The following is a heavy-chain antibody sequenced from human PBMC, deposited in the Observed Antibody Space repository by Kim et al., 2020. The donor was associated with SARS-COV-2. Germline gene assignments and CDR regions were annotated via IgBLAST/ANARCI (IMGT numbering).Heavy chain of an antibody. J-gene: IGHJ5*01. CDR2: VYFTGST. CDR1: GESIISNDYY. V-gene: IGHV4-39*07. Sequence: SETLSLTCTVSGESIISNDYYWGWVRQAPGKGPEWIGSVYFTGSTYFNPSLKIRVSISVDTSKSQFSLRLDSVTAADTAVYFCARDANDLVTGYSPLDS. CDR3: ARDANDLVTGYSPLDS. D-gene: IGHD3-9*01.